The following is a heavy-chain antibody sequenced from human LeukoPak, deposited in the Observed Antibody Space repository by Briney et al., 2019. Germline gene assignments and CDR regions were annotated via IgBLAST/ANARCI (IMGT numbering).Heavy chain of an antibody. V-gene: IGHV3-9*01. Sequence: GGSLRLSCAASGFTFDDYAIHWVRQAPGKGLEWVSGISRNSGRIGYADSVKGRFTISRDNAKNSLYLQMNSLRAEDTALYYCARDPPNSGYALDVWGQGTVVTVSS. CDR1: GFTFDDYA. J-gene: IGHJ3*01. CDR3: ARDPPNSGYALDV. D-gene: IGHD3-16*01. CDR2: ISRNSGRI.